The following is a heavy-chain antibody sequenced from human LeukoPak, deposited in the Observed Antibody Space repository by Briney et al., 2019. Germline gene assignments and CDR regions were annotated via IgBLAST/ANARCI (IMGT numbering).Heavy chain of an antibody. CDR1: GGSISSYSISSYY. V-gene: IGHV4-61*05. J-gene: IGHJ4*02. CDR3: ARWYYGSGTNRVRYFDY. Sequence: SETLSLTCTVSGGSISSYSISSYYWSWIRQPPGKGLEWIGYIYYSGTTKYNPSLKSRATISVDTSKNQFSLKLSSVTAADTAVYYCARWYYGSGTNRVRYFDYWGQGTLVTVSS. D-gene: IGHD3-10*01. CDR2: IYYSGTT.